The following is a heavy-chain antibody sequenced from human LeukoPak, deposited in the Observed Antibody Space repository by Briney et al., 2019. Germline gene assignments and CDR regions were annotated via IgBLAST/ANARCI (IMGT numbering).Heavy chain of an antibody. CDR3: ARTKNIAAAGRLHY. CDR2: LYSVGDT. V-gene: IGHV3-53*01. CDR1: GFTVSTNY. Sequence: PVGSLRLSCAASGFTVSTNYMNWVRQAPGKGLEWVSVLYSVGDTYYEDPVKGRFTISRDNSKNTQYLQRNSLRAEDTAVYYCARTKNIAAAGRLHYWGQGTLVTVSS. D-gene: IGHD6-13*01. J-gene: IGHJ4*02.